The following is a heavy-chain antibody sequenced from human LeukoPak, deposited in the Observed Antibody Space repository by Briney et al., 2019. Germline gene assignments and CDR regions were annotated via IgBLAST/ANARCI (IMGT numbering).Heavy chain of an antibody. CDR3: ATPYDSTSYYPLTY. V-gene: IGHV3-23*01. CDR2: ISDSGGSR. J-gene: IGHJ4*02. Sequence: GGSLRLSCAASGFTFSSYAMTWVRQAPGKGLEWVSKISDSGGSRYYADSVKGRFTISRDNSKNTLYLQVKSLRAEDTAVYYCATPYDSTSYYPLTYWGQGTLVTVFS. CDR1: GFTFSSYA. D-gene: IGHD3-22*01.